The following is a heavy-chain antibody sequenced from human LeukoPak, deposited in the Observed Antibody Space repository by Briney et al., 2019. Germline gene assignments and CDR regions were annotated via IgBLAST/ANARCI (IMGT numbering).Heavy chain of an antibody. D-gene: IGHD3-22*01. CDR1: GGSISSYY. V-gene: IGHV4-59*01. Sequence: SETLSLTCSVSGGSISSYYWSWIRQPPGKGLEWIGSIDFSGSTKYNPSLKSRVTISIDASKNQFSLKLSSVTAADTAVYYCARRMRSYDNRDYYYGGFDYWGQGTLVTVSS. CDR2: IDFSGST. CDR3: ARRMRSYDNRDYYYGGFDY. J-gene: IGHJ4*02.